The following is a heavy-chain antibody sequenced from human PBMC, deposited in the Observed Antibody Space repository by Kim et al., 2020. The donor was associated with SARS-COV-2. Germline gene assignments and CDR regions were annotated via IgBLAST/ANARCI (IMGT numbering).Heavy chain of an antibody. CDR2: IIPIFGTA. V-gene: IGHV1-69*13. J-gene: IGHJ4*02. D-gene: IGHD3-22*01. CDR3: ARDPTYYYDSSGYYFDY. CDR1: AGTFSSYA. Sequence: SVKVSCKASAGTFSSYAISWVRQAPGQGLEWMGGIIPIFGTANYAQKFQGRVTITADESTSTAYMELSSLRSEDTAVYYCARDPTYYYDSSGYYFDYWGQGTLVTVSS.